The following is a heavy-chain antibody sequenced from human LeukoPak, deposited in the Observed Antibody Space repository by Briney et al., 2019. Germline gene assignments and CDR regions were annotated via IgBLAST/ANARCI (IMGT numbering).Heavy chain of an antibody. V-gene: IGHV3-53*01. J-gene: IGHJ6*02. CDR2: IYSGGTT. CDR3: AMPSYYYGMDV. CDR1: GFTVSSNY. Sequence: PGGSLRLSCAASGFTVSSNYMSWVRQAPGKGLEWVSVIYSGGTTNYADSVKGRFTISRDNSKNTLFLQMNSLRAEDTAVYYCAMPSYYYGMDVWGQGTTVTVSS.